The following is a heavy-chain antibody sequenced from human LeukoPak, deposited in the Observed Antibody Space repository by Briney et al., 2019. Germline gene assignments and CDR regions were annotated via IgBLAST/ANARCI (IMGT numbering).Heavy chain of an antibody. V-gene: IGHV1-46*01. Sequence: ASVRVSCKPSVYTFTSYYMYWVRQAPGQGLEWVGIINPSGGSTSYAQKFQGSATMARDTSTSTVYMEQSSLRSEDTAVYYGARWIKHDHGDYPLLDWGQGTLVTVSS. CDR1: VYTFTSYY. CDR2: INPSGGST. D-gene: IGHD4-17*01. CDR3: ARWIKHDHGDYPLLD. J-gene: IGHJ4*02.